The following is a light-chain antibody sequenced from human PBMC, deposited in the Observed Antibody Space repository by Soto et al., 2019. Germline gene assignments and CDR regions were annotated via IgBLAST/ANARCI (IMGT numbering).Light chain of an antibody. V-gene: IGKV3-20*01. CDR2: GIS. Sequence: ESVLTQSPGTLSLSPGERATLSCRASQSVSNAFFAWYQQKPGPAPRLLIYGISSRATGIPDRFSGSGSGTDFTLTISRLEPEDFVVYFCQQYSTLPHTFGQGTKLEVK. CDR3: QQYSTLPHT. CDR1: QSVSNAF. J-gene: IGKJ2*01.